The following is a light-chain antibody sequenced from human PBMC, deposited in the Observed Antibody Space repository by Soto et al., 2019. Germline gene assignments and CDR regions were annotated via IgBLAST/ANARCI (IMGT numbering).Light chain of an antibody. J-gene: IGLJ1*01. CDR3: CSDAGSGIYV. V-gene: IGLV2-23*01. CDR2: EAT. Sequence: QSALTQPASVSGSPGQSITISCTGTSRDVGRYNFVSWYQQHPGKVPRVTIYEATKRPSGVSNRFSGSKSGNTAFLTISGLQAEDEADYYCCSDAGSGIYVFGTGTKVTVL. CDR1: SRDVGRYNF.